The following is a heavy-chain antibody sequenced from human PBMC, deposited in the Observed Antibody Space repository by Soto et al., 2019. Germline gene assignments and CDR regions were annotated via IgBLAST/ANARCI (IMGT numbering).Heavy chain of an antibody. J-gene: IGHJ3*02. V-gene: IGHV4-59*01. CDR3: ARPMSGHDAFDI. Sequence: LSVACTVSGGSISSYYWSWIRQPPGKGLEWIGYIYYSGSTNYNPSLKSRVTISVDTSKNQFSLKLSSVTAADTAVYYCARPMSGHDAFDIWGQGTMVTVSS. CDR2: IYYSGST. CDR1: GGSISSYY. D-gene: IGHD3-22*01.